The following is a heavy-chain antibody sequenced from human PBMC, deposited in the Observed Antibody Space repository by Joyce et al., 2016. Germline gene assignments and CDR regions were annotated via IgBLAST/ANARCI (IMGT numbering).Heavy chain of an antibody. CDR2: INPRGGST. V-gene: IGHV1-46*01. D-gene: IGHD5-18*01. CDR3: ARDTAMATGYYYYGMGV. Sequence: QVQLVQSGAEVKKPGASVKVSCMASGYTFTNYYMPWVRQATGQGLEWMGIINPRGGSTNSAKKFKGIVTMSRDTSTSTVYMELSSLRSEDTAVYYCARDTAMATGYYYYGMGVWGQGTTVTVSS. J-gene: IGHJ6*02. CDR1: GYTFTNYY.